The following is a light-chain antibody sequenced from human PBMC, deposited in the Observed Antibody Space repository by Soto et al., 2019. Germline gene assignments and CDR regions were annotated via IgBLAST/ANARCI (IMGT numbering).Light chain of an antibody. CDR1: QDVSSN. CDR3: QQYGSSGT. V-gene: IGKV3-20*01. J-gene: IGKJ1*01. Sequence: EMVVTQSPATLSVSPGERATLSYRASQDVSSNLAWYQQKPGQAPSILIYGASTRATGTPARFSGSGSGTDFTLTISRLEPEYFAVYYCQQYGSSGTFGQGTKVDI. CDR2: GAS.